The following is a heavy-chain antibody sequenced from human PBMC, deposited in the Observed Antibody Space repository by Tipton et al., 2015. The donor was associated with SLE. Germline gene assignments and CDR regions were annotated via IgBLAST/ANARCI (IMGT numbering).Heavy chain of an antibody. Sequence: SLRLSCRVSGFTFGDYAVIWVRQAPGKGLEWVSLIRSKVFGATTKYAASVKGRFTMSRDDSKNIAYLQMNSLKSEDTAVYYCTTDVGGSTSHRRDFWGQGTLVTVSS. CDR3: TTDVGGSTSHRRDF. V-gene: IGHV3-49*04. CDR2: IRSKVFGATT. D-gene: IGHD1-26*01. CDR1: GFTFGDYA. J-gene: IGHJ4*02.